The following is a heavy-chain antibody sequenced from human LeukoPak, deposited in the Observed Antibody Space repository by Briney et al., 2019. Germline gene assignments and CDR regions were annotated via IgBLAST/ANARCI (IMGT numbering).Heavy chain of an antibody. CDR3: ARGERWLQSLYYFDY. CDR1: GFTFSSYW. J-gene: IGHJ4*02. V-gene: IGHV3-48*02. CDR2: ISSSSSTI. D-gene: IGHD5-24*01. Sequence: GGSLRLSCAASGFTFSSYWMHWVRQAPGKGLEWVSYISSSSSTIYYADSVKGRFTISRDNAKNSLYLQMNSLRDEDTAVYYCARGERWLQSLYYFDYWGQGTLVTVSS.